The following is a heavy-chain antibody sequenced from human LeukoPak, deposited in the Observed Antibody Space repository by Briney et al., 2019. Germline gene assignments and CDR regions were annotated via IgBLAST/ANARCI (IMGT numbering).Heavy chain of an antibody. V-gene: IGHV3-23*01. J-gene: IGHJ4*02. CDR3: ASQERQIQEWQFDY. D-gene: IGHD1-1*01. CDR1: GLTFSSYD. CDR2: ISGSGGTT. Sequence: GGSLRLSCVASGLTFSSYDMSWVRQAPGKGLEWVSVISGSGGTTYYADSVKGRFTISRDNSKNTLYLQMNSLRAEDTAVYYCASQERQIQEWQFDYWGQGTLVTVSS.